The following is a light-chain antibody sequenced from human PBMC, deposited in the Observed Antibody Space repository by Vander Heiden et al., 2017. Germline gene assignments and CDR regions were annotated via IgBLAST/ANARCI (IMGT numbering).Light chain of an antibody. J-gene: IGLJ3*02. CDR1: NSNIGSNP. CDR3: AAWDDSLNGWV. CDR2: TNN. V-gene: IGLV1-44*01. Sequence: QSVLTQPHSASGTPGQRVTISCSGSNSNIGSNPVNWYQRLPGTAPKLLIYTNNQRPSGVPDRFSGSKSDTSASLAISGLQSEDEADYYCAAWDDSLNGWVFGGGTKLSAL.